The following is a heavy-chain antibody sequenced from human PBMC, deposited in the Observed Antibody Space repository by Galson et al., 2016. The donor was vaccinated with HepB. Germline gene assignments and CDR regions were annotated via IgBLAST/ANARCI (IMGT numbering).Heavy chain of an antibody. J-gene: IGHJ6*02. CDR3: AREVRYSPSGGMDV. V-gene: IGHV6-1*01. D-gene: IGHD3-9*01. CDR2: TYYRSKWYN. Sequence: CAISGDSVSSSTAAWIWIRQSSSRGLEWLGRTYYRSKWYNDYAVSVKNRITINPDTSKNQFSLQLSSVTPEDTAVYYCAREVRYSPSGGMDVWGQGTTVTVSS. CDR1: GDSVSSSTAA.